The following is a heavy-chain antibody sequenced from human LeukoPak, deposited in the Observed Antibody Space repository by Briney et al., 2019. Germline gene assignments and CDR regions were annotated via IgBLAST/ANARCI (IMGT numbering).Heavy chain of an antibody. CDR3: ARALFYYDSSGCAFDI. Sequence: SETLSLTCTVSGGSTSSYYRSWIRQPPGKGLEWIGYIYYSGSTNYNPSLESRVTISVDTSKNQFSLKLSSVTAADTAVYYCARALFYYDSSGCAFDIWGQGTMVTVSS. V-gene: IGHV4-59*01. J-gene: IGHJ3*02. CDR2: IYYSGST. D-gene: IGHD3-22*01. CDR1: GGSTSSYY.